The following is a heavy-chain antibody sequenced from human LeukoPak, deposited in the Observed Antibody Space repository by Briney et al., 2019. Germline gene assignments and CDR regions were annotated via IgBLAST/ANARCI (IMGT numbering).Heavy chain of an antibody. V-gene: IGHV3-48*02. Sequence: RXSCXXXGFTXXSYSMNWVRQAPGKGLEWVSYISSSSSTIYYADSVKGRFTISRDNAKNSLYLQMNSLRDEDTAVYYCEANYYGMDVWGQGTTVTVSS. J-gene: IGHJ6*02. D-gene: IGHD5-12*01. CDR1: GFTXXSYS. CDR3: EANYYGMDV. CDR2: ISSSSSTI.